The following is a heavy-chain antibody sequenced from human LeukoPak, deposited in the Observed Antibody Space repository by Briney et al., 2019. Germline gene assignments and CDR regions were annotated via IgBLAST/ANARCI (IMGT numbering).Heavy chain of an antibody. CDR3: ARVSGTLEIWGQGTMVTISGTLEI. CDR2: IYTSGST. V-gene: IGHV4-61*02. J-gene: IGHJ3*02. D-gene: IGHD4/OR15-4a*01. Sequence: PSETLSLTCTVSGGSISSGSYYWSWIRQPAGKGLEWIGRIYTSGSTSYNPSLKSRVTISVDTSKNQFYLKVTSVTAADTAVYYCARVSGTLEIWGQGTMVTISGTLEIWGQGTMVTVSS. CDR1: GGSISSGSYY.